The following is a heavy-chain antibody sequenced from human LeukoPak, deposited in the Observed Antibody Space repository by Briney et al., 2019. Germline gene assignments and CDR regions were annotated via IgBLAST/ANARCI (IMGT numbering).Heavy chain of an antibody. CDR3: AKDRDWNYVGDWSDP. J-gene: IGHJ5*02. V-gene: IGHV3-23*01. CDR2: ISGSGGST. Sequence: GGSLRLSCAASGFTFCSYAMSWVRQAPGKGLEWGSAISGSGGSTYYTDSVKGRFTISRDNSKNTLYLQMNSLRAEDTAVYYCAKDRDWNYVGDWSDPWGQGALVTVSS. CDR1: GFTFCSYA. D-gene: IGHD1-7*01.